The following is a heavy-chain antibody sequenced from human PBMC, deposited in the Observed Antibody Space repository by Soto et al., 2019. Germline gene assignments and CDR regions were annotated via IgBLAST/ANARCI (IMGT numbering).Heavy chain of an antibody. V-gene: IGHV3-48*02. Sequence: EVQLVESGGGLVQPGGSLRLSCAASGFTFSSYVINWVRQAPGKGLEWVSYISISSSTRYYADSVRGRFTISRDNAKNSRYMQRNSLRDEDTAVNYCARGGGFFDYWGQGTLVTVSS. CDR2: ISISSSTR. CDR1: GFTFSSYV. CDR3: ARGGGFFDY. D-gene: IGHD3-10*01. J-gene: IGHJ4*02.